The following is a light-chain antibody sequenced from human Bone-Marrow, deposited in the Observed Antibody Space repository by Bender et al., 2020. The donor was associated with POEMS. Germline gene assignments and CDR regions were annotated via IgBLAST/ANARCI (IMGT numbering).Light chain of an antibody. V-gene: IGLV2-8*01. Sequence: QSALTQSASVSESPGQSITISCTGTSSDVGGYNYVSWYQQHPGKAPKLIIYDVNKRPSGVPDRFSGSKSGNTASLTVSGLLAEDEAGYYCTSYAGSDLFVFGTETKVTVL. CDR3: TSYAGSDLFV. J-gene: IGLJ1*01. CDR2: DVN. CDR1: SSDVGGYNY.